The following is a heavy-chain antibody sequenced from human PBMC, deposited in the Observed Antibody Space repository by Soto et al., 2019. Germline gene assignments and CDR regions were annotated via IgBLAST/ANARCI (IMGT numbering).Heavy chain of an antibody. CDR1: GITFSNFD. J-gene: IGHJ4*02. CDR2: ISASGGST. Sequence: GGSLRLSCVASGITFSNFDMTWVRQAPGKGLEWVAVISASGGSTNYADPVKGRFTISRDNSKNTLYLEMNSLRAEDTAVYYCAQGSSVYFDSWGQGALVTVSS. V-gene: IGHV3-23*01. CDR3: AQGSSVYFDS.